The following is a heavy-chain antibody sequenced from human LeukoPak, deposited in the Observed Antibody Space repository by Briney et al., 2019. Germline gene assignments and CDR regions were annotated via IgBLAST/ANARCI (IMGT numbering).Heavy chain of an antibody. CDR3: ARGPYDV. J-gene: IGHJ3*01. CDR1: GFTFSNYW. CDR2: IKQDGSEK. V-gene: IGHV3-7*01. Sequence: PGGSLRLSCAASGFTFSNYWMYWVRQAPGKGLEWVANIKQDGSEKFYVDSVKGRFTISGDNAKSSLYLQMNSLRAEDTAVYYCARGPYDVWGQGAMVTVS.